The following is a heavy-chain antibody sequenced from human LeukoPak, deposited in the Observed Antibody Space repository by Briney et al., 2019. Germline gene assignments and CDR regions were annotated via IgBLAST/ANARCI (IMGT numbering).Heavy chain of an antibody. D-gene: IGHD6-13*01. V-gene: IGHV1-8*03. Sequence: ASVKVSCKTSGYTFTGYDINWVRQAPGQGLEWMGYMNPDNDDTGYARKFQGRVTITRDTSISTAYMELSSLRSEDTALYYCAKAPYSSSHAVGYWGQGTLVTVSS. J-gene: IGHJ4*02. CDR3: AKAPYSSSHAVGY. CDR2: MNPDNDDT. CDR1: GYTFTGYD.